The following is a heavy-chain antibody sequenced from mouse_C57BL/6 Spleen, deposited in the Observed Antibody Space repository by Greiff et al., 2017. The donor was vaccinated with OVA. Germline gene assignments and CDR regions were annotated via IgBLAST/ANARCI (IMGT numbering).Heavy chain of an antibody. J-gene: IGHJ4*01. CDR3: TTTYYSNYGEKTFYAMDY. CDR1: GFNFKDYY. Sequence: EVQRVESGAELVRPGASVKLSCTASGFNFKDYYMHWVQQRPEQGLEWIGRIDPEDGDTEYAPKFQGKATMTADTSSNTAYLQLSSLTSEDTAVYYCTTTYYSNYGEKTFYAMDYWGQGTSVTVSS. CDR2: IDPEDGDT. V-gene: IGHV14-1*01. D-gene: IGHD2-5*01.